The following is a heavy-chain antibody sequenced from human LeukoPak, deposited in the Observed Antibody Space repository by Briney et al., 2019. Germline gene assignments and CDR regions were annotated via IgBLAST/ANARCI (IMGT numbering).Heavy chain of an antibody. V-gene: IGHV3-30*02. CDR3: AKDMDMVRGNFCDY. Sequence: GGSLRLSCAASGFTFSSYGMHWVRQAPGKGLEWVAFIRYDGSNKYYADSVKGRFTISRDNSKNTLYLQMNSLRAEDTAVYYCAKDMDMVRGNFCDYWGQGTLVTVSS. J-gene: IGHJ4*02. CDR1: GFTFSSYG. CDR2: IRYDGSNK. D-gene: IGHD3-10*01.